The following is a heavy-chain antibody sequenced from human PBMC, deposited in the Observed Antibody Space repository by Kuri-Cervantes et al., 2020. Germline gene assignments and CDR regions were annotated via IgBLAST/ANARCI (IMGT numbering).Heavy chain of an antibody. Sequence: GESLKISCAAPGFTFSSYWMHWVRQAPGKGLVWVSRINSDGSSTSYADSVKGRLTISRDNAKNTLYLQMNSLRAEDTAVYYCARGVIAAAGYYYYGMDVWGQGTTVTVSS. CDR2: INSDGSST. D-gene: IGHD6-13*01. CDR3: ARGVIAAAGYYYYGMDV. V-gene: IGHV3-74*01. J-gene: IGHJ6*02. CDR1: GFTFSSYW.